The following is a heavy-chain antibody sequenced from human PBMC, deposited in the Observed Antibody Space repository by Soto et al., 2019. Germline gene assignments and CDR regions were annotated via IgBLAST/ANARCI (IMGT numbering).Heavy chain of an antibody. V-gene: IGHV3-48*03. D-gene: IGHD1-26*01. Sequence: EVQLVESGGGLVQPGGSLRLSCAASGFTFSSYEMNWVRQAPGKGLERVSYISSSGSTIYYADSVKGRFTISRDNAKNSLYLQMNSLRAEDTAVYYCARDGGGSYRPFDYWGQGTLVTVSS. J-gene: IGHJ4*02. CDR2: ISSSGSTI. CDR1: GFTFSSYE. CDR3: ARDGGGSYRPFDY.